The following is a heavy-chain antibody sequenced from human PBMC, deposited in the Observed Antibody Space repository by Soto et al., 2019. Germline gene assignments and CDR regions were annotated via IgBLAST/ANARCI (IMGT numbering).Heavy chain of an antibody. D-gene: IGHD3-10*01. Sequence: ASVKVSCKASGYTFTGYYMHWVRQAPGQGLEWMGWINPNSGGTNYAQKFQGWVTMTRDTSISTAYMELSRLRSDDTAVYHCTREYFVGCGSYSVWGQGTVVTVSS. CDR1: GYTFTGYY. V-gene: IGHV1-2*04. CDR3: TREYFVGCGSYSV. J-gene: IGHJ4*02. CDR2: INPNSGGT.